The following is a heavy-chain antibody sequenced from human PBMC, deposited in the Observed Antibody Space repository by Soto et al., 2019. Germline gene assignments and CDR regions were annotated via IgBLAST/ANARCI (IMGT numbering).Heavy chain of an antibody. D-gene: IGHD2-2*01. CDR1: GFTFSSYA. V-gene: IGHV3-23*01. CDR2: ISGSGGST. J-gene: IGHJ4*02. Sequence: EVQLLESGGGLVQPGGSLRLSCAASGFTFSSYAMSWVRQAPGKGLEWVAAISGSGGSTYYADSVKGRFTISRDNSKNTLYLQMNSLRAEDTAVYYCAKGSVLVPAAMSDYWGQGTLVTVSS. CDR3: AKGSVLVPAAMSDY.